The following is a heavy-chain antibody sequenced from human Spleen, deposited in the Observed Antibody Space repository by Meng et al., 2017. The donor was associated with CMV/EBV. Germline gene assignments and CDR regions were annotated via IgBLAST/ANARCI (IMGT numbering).Heavy chain of an antibody. CDR2: ISYDGSNK. Sequence: GGSLRLSCAASGFTFSSYEMNWVRQAPGKGLEWVTVISYDGSNKYYAESVKGRFTISRDNAKNTLYLEMNSLRAEDTAIYYCARDGGSTTSYYYYGLDVWGQGTTVTVSS. V-gene: IGHV3-30-3*01. CDR1: GFTFSSYE. D-gene: IGHD2-2*01. CDR3: ARDGGSTTSYYYYGLDV. J-gene: IGHJ6*02.